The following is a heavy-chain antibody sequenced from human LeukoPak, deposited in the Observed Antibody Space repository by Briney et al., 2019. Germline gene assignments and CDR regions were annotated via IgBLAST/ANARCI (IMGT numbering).Heavy chain of an antibody. Sequence: PGGSLRLSCVASGFTLRTYGMHWVRQAPGKGLEWVAFIRYDGSNKYYADSVRGRFTISRDNANNVLYLQMNSLRAEDTAVYYCARDPTYYLRYGYFDSWGQGTLVTVSS. D-gene: IGHD1-26*01. V-gene: IGHV3-30*02. CDR3: ARDPTYYLRYGYFDS. J-gene: IGHJ4*02. CDR2: IRYDGSNK. CDR1: GFTLRTYG.